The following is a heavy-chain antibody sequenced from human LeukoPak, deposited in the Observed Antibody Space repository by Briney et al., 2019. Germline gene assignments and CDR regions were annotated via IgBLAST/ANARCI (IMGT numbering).Heavy chain of an antibody. CDR3: ARDEGGYSYIDY. V-gene: IGHV4-4*07. D-gene: IGHD5-18*01. Sequence: SETLSLTCTVSGGSVSSHYWTWIRQPAGKGLEWIGRIYTSGSTNYNPSLKSRVTMSVDTAKNQFSLKLSSVSAADTAVYYCARDEGGYSYIDYWGQGTLVTVSS. J-gene: IGHJ4*02. CDR1: GGSVSSHY. CDR2: IYTSGST.